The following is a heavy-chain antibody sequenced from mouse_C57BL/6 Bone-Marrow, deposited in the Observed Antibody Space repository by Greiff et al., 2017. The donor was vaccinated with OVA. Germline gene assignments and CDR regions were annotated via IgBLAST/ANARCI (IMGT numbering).Heavy chain of an antibody. Sequence: VQLQQPGAELVMPGASVKLSCKASGYTFTSYWMHWVKQRPGQGLEWIGEIDPSDSYTNYNQKFKGKSTLTVDKSSSTAYMQLSSLTSEDSAVYYCARRDYSYYFDYWGQGTTLTVSS. CDR2: IDPSDSYT. V-gene: IGHV1-69*01. D-gene: IGHD2-12*01. CDR3: ARRDYSYYFDY. J-gene: IGHJ2*01. CDR1: GYTFTSYW.